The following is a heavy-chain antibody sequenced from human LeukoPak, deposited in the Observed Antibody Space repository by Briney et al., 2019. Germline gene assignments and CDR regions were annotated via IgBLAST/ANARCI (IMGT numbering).Heavy chain of an antibody. CDR3: ARGVVPAAIPPHAFDI. V-gene: IGHV1-69*01. CDR1: GGTFSSYA. Sequence: ASVKVSCKASGGTFSSYAISWVRQAPGQGLEWMGGIIPIFGTANYAQKFQGRVTITADESTSTAYMELSSLRSEDTAVYYWARGVVPAAIPPHAFDIWGQGTMVTVSS. CDR2: IIPIFGTA. D-gene: IGHD2-2*01. J-gene: IGHJ3*02.